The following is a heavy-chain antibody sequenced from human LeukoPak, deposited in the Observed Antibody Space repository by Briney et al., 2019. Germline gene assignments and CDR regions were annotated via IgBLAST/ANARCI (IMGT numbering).Heavy chain of an antibody. CDR3: ARVVYSSSWSYFDY. D-gene: IGHD6-13*01. J-gene: IGHJ4*02. CDR2: IKRDGSEK. CDR1: GFTFNSYW. Sequence: PGGSLRLSCAASGFTFNSYWMNWVRQAPGKGLEWVANIKRDGSEKYYVDSVKGRFTISRDNSKNTLYLQMNSLRAEDTAVYYCARVVYSSSWSYFDYWGQGTLVTVSS. V-gene: IGHV3-7*04.